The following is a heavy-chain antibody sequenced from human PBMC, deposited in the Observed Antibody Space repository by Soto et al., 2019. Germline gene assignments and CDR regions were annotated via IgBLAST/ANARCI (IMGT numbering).Heavy chain of an antibody. Sequence: SETLSLTCTVSGGSISSGGYYWRWIRQHPGKGLEWIGYIYYSGSTYYNPSLKRRVTISVDTSKNQFSLKLSSVTAADTAVYYCARYSGYDLYYYYGMDVWGQGTTVTVSS. D-gene: IGHD5-12*01. CDR1: GGSISSGGYY. V-gene: IGHV4-31*03. CDR3: ARYSGYDLYYYYGMDV. CDR2: IYYSGST. J-gene: IGHJ6*02.